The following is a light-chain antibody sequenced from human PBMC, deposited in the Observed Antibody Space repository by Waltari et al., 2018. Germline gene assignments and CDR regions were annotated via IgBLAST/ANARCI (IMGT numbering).Light chain of an antibody. CDR2: DTS. J-gene: IGKJ4*01. V-gene: IGKV3-11*01. CDR3: QQRFSWPPLT. CDR1: QTVHSS. Sequence: EVVLTQSPATLSLSPGERATLSCRASQTVHSSLAWYQQRPGQAPRLLIYDTSNRATGIPARFSGSGSGTDFTLTISSLEPEDFAVYYCQQRFSWPPLTFGGGTKVEVK.